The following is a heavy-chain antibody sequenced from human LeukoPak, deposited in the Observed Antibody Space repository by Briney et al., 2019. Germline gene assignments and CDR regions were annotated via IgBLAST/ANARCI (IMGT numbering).Heavy chain of an antibody. D-gene: IGHD3-3*01. V-gene: IGHV3-30*18. CDR1: GFTFSSYG. CDR2: ISYDGSNK. J-gene: IGHJ6*02. Sequence: GGSLRLSCAASGFTFSSYGMHWVRQAPGKGPEWVALISYDGSNKYYADSVKGRFTIYRDNSKNTLYLQMNSLRAEDMAVYYCAKGYYDFWSGYYMPGGMDVWGQGTTVTVSS. CDR3: AKGYYDFWSGYYMPGGMDV.